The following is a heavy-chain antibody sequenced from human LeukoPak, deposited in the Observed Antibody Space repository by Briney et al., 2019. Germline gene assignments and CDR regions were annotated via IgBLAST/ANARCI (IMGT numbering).Heavy chain of an antibody. V-gene: IGHV3-21*01. CDR3: AAPGVPAATYYFDY. CDR2: ISSSSSYI. D-gene: IGHD2-2*01. CDR1: GFTFSSYS. J-gene: IGHJ4*02. Sequence: GGSLRLSCAASGFTFSSYSMNWVRQAPGKGLEWVSSISSSSSYIYYADSVKGRFTISRDNSKNTVYLQMNSLRAEDTAVYYCAAPGVPAATYYFDYWGQGTLVTVSS.